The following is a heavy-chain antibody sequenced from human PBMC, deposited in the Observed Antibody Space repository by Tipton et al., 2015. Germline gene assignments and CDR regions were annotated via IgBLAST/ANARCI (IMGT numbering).Heavy chain of an antibody. CDR1: GGSFSGYY. J-gene: IGHJ6*02. CDR2: INDSGST. Sequence: TLSLTCAVYGGSFSGYYWSWIRQTPGEGLEWIGEINDSGSTNYNPSLKTRVTISGDTSKNQFSLELNSVTAADTAVYFCARDLEHGMDVWGQGTTVTVS. CDR3: ARDLEHGMDV. V-gene: IGHV4-34*01.